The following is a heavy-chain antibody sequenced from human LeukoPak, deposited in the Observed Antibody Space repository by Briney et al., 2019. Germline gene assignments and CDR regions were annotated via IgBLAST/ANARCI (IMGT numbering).Heavy chain of an antibody. D-gene: IGHD2-15*01. J-gene: IGHJ5*02. CDR2: IYYSGSN. V-gene: IGHV4-31*03. Sequence: PSETLSLTCTVSGGSISSGGYYWSWIRQHPGKGLKWIGYIYYSGSNYYNPSLKSRVTIAVDTSKNQFSLKLSAVTAADTAVYYCARVSAGGGGNNWFDPWGQGTLVTVSS. CDR3: ARVSAGGGGNNWFDP. CDR1: GGSISSGGYY.